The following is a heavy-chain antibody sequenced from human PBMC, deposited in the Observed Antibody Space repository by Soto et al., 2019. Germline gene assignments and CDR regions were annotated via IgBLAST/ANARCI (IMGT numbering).Heavy chain of an antibody. J-gene: IGHJ5*02. V-gene: IGHV4-34*01. CDR3: AGGGIVVVVAATPGTNWFDP. Sequence: SETLSLTCAVYGGSFSGYYWSWIRQPPGKGLEWIGEINHSGSTNYNPSLKSRVTISVDTSKNQFSLKLSSVTAADTAVYYCAGGGIVVVVAATPGTNWFDPWGQGTLVTVSS. CDR1: GGSFSGYY. CDR2: INHSGST. D-gene: IGHD2-15*01.